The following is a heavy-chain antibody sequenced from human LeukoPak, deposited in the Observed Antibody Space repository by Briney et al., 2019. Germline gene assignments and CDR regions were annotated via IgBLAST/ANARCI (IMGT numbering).Heavy chain of an antibody. J-gene: IGHJ4*02. CDR2: TSGSGDST. D-gene: IGHD7-27*01. V-gene: IGHV3-23*01. CDR3: AKDQSWGKYYFDY. CDR1: GFIFSSYA. Sequence: GGSLRLSCAASGFIFSSYAMSWVRQTPGKGLEWVSSTSGSGDSTYYADSVKGRFTISRDNSKNTLYLQMNSLGAEDTAVYYCAKDQSWGKYYFDYWGQGALVTVSS.